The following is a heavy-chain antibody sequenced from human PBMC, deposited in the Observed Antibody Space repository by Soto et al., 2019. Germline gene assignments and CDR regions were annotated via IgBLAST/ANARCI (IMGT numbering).Heavy chain of an antibody. D-gene: IGHD4-4*01. CDR3: AKDPTVTTYYGMDV. J-gene: IGHJ6*02. CDR2: ISGSGGST. Sequence: PGGSLRLSCAASGFTFSSYAMSWVRQAPGKGLEWVSAISGSGGSTYYADSVKGRFTISRDNSKNTLYLQMNSLRAEDTAVYYCAKDPTVTTYYGMDVWGQGTTVTVSS. V-gene: IGHV3-23*01. CDR1: GFTFSSYA.